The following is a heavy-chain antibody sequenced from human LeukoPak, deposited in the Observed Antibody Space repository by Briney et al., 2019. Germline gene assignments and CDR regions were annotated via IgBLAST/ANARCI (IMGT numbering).Heavy chain of an antibody. J-gene: IGHJ4*02. Sequence: GESLRISCKVSGYSFPSYWITWVRQVPGKGLEWMGRIAPSDSYTNYNPSFEGHVTMSVEKSITTVYLQWSSLKASDTAMYYCARRKIAAAGTWVDYWGQGTLVTVSS. CDR3: ARRKIAAAGTWVDY. V-gene: IGHV5-10-1*01. D-gene: IGHD6-13*01. CDR1: GYSFPSYW. CDR2: IAPSDSYT.